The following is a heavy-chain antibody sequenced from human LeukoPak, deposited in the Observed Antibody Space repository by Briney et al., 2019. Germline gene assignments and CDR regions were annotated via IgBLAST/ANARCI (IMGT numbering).Heavy chain of an antibody. CDR3: ARVLRYYDILSKPFDY. CDR1: GYTFTGYY. D-gene: IGHD3-9*01. CDR2: INPNSGDT. V-gene: IGHV1-2*02. Sequence: ASVKVSCKASGYTFTGYYMHWVRQAPGQGLEWMGWINPNSGDTNYAQKFQGRVTFTRDTSINTAYMELSRLRSDDTAVYYCARVLRYYDILSKPFDYWGQGTLVTVSS. J-gene: IGHJ4*02.